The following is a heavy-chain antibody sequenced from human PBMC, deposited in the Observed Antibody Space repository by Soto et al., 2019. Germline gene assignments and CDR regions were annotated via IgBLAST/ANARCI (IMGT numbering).Heavy chain of an antibody. J-gene: IGHJ4*02. CDR2: IYYSGST. D-gene: IGHD3-3*01. CDR1: GGSISSSSYY. Sequence: SETLSLTCTVSGGSISSSSYYWGWIRQPPGKGLEWIGSIYYSGSTYYNPSLKSRVTISVDTSKNQFSLKLSSVTAADTAVYYCARHSHVLRFLEWLYIIDYWGQGTLVTVSS. V-gene: IGHV4-39*01. CDR3: ARHSHVLRFLEWLYIIDY.